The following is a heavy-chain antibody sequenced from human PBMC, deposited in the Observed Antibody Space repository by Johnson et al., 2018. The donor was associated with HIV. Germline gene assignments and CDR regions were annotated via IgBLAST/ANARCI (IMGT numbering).Heavy chain of an antibody. D-gene: IGHD2-15*01. CDR1: GFTFGDYG. V-gene: IGHV3-20*04. CDR3: ARRYCSGGRCLNPKDAFDI. Sequence: VQLVESGGGLVLPGGSLRLSCATSGFTFGDYGVSWIRQVPGKGLEWVSGISWNGGRTVYVDSVKGRFTISRDNAKNSLYLQMSSLRVADTAVYYCARRYCSGGRCLNPKDAFDIWGQGTMVTVSS. J-gene: IGHJ3*02. CDR2: ISWNGGRT.